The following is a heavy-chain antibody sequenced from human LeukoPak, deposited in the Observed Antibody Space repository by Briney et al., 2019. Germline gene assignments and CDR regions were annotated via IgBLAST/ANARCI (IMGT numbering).Heavy chain of an antibody. CDR1: GYTFTGYY. V-gene: IGHV1-2*02. J-gene: IGHJ6*03. CDR2: INPNSGGT. Sequence: ASVKVSCKASGYTFTGYYMHWVRQAPGQGLEWMGWINPNSGGTNYAQKFQGRVTMTRDTSISTAYMELSRLISDDTAVYYCARDGVELLWFGELLRNYYYHYMDVWGKGTTVTISS. D-gene: IGHD3-10*01. CDR3: ARDGVELLWFGELLRNYYYHYMDV.